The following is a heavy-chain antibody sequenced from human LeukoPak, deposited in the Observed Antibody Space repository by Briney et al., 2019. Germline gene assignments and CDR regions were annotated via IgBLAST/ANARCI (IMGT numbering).Heavy chain of an antibody. CDR2: MYYSGST. Sequence: SETLSLTCTVSGGSINSSSYYWGWIRQPPGKGLQWIRSMYYSGSTYYNPSLKSRVTISLDTSKNQFSLKLSSVTAADTAVYYCARVGSGSYQRASVDVWGKGTTVTISS. V-gene: IGHV4-39*07. D-gene: IGHD3-10*01. J-gene: IGHJ6*04. CDR3: ARVGSGSYQRASVDV. CDR1: GGSINSSSYY.